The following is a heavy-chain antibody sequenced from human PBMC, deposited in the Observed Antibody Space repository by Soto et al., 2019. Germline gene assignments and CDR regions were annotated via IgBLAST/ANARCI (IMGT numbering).Heavy chain of an antibody. V-gene: IGHV1-69*12. CDR3: GYLPDYYYGMDV. CDR1: GGTFSSYA. Sequence: QVQLVQSGAEVKKPGSSVKVSYKASGGTFSSYAISWVRQAPGQGLEWMGGIIPIFGTANYAQKFQGRVTITADESTSTDYMELSSLRSEDTAVYYCGYLPDYYYGMDVWGQGTTVTVSS. CDR2: IIPIFGTA. J-gene: IGHJ6*02. D-gene: IGHD2-15*01.